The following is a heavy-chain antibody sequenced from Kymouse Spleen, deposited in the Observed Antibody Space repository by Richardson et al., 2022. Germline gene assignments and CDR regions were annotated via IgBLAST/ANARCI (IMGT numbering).Heavy chain of an antibody. CDR3: ARQDSSGWPSYYYYYGMDV. J-gene: IGHJ6*02. D-gene: IGHD6-19*01. Sequence: QLQLQESGPGLVKPSETLSLTCTVSGGSISSSSYYWGWIRQPPGKGLEWIGSIYYSGSTYYNPSLKSRVTISVDTSKNQFSLKLSSVTAADTAVYYCARQDSSGWPSYYYYYGMDVWGQGTTVTVSS. CDR2: IYYSGST. V-gene: IGHV4-39*01. CDR1: GGSISSSSYY.